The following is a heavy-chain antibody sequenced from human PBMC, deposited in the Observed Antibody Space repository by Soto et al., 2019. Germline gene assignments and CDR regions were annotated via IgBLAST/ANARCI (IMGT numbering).Heavy chain of an antibody. CDR3: AKNLVRGVIYWFDP. CDR2: ISYDGSNK. J-gene: IGHJ5*02. D-gene: IGHD3-10*01. CDR1: GFTFSSYA. Sequence: LRLSCAASGFTFSSYAMHWVRQAPGKGLEWVAVISYDGSNKYYADSVKGRFTISRDNSKNTLYLQMNSLRAEDTAVYYCAKNLVRGVIYWFDPWGQGTLVTVSS. V-gene: IGHV3-30-3*02.